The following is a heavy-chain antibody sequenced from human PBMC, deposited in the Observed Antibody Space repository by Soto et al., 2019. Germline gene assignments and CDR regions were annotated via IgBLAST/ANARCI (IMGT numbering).Heavy chain of an antibody. V-gene: IGHV4-59*11. CDR2: IHYSGST. CDR3: ARETYGDYVGYFDP. CDR1: GGSIISHY. J-gene: IGHJ5*02. D-gene: IGHD4-17*01. Sequence: PSETLSLTCSVSGGSIISHYWSWIRQPPGKRLEWIGYIHYSGSTEYNPSLKSRLTISVDTSKNQFTLKQSSVTASDTAVYFCARETYGDYVGYFDPWGQGIQVTVSS.